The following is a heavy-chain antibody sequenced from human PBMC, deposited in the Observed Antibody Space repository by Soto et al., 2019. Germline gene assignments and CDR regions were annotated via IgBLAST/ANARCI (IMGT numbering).Heavy chain of an antibody. J-gene: IGHJ4*02. CDR1: GFTFSDYY. Sequence: GGSLRLSCAASGFTFSDYYMSWFRQAPGKGLEWVSYISGSGSTIHDADSVKGRFTISRDNAKNSLYLQMNSLRAEDTAVYYCARVGSIAAAGTPDYWGQGTLVTVSS. V-gene: IGHV3-11*01. CDR2: ISGSGSTI. CDR3: ARVGSIAAAGTPDY. D-gene: IGHD6-13*01.